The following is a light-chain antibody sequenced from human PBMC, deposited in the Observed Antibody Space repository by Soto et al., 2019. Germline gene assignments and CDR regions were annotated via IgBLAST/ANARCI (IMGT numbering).Light chain of an antibody. J-gene: IGLJ3*02. V-gene: IGLV2-14*01. Sequence: QSALTQPASVSGSPGQSITISCTGTSSDVGGYNYVSWYQQHPGKAPKLMIYDVSNRPSGVSNRFSGSKSGNTASLTISGLQAEDEADYYFSSYTSSSTLVVGGGTKLTVL. CDR1: SSDVGGYNY. CDR2: DVS. CDR3: SSYTSSSTLV.